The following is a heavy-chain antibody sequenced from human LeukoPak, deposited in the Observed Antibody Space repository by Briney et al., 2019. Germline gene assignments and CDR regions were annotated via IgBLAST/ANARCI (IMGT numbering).Heavy chain of an antibody. CDR1: GGSISSYY. J-gene: IGHJ3*02. Sequence: PSETLSLTCRVSGGSISSYYWSWIRQPPGKGLEWIGYIHYTGDTNYNPSLKSRVTISDDRSKNQFSLKLTSVTAADTAVYYCTRNYDDSGWAFDIWGQGTMVSVSS. CDR3: TRNYDDSGWAFDI. V-gene: IGHV4-59*01. CDR2: IHYTGDT. D-gene: IGHD3-22*01.